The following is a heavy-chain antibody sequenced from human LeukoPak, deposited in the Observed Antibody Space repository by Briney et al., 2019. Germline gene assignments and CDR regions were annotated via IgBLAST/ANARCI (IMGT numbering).Heavy chain of an antibody. V-gene: IGHV3-43*01. CDR1: GFTFDDYT. CDR2: ISWDGGST. Sequence: GGSLRLSCAASGFTFDDYTMHWVRQAPGKGLEWVSLISWDGGSTYYADSVKGRFTISRDNGKNSLYLQMNSLRTEDTALYYCAKDRVRLYYPYAMDVWGQGTAVTVSS. CDR3: AKDRVRLYYPYAMDV. J-gene: IGHJ6*02.